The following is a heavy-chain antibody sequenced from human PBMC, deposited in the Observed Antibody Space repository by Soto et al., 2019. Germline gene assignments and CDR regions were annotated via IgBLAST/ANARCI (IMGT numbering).Heavy chain of an antibody. CDR1: GGSFYDFY. CDR2: IYNTGTT. Sequence: PSETLSLTCSVSGGSFYDFYWNWLRQSPGKGLEWIGNIYNTGTTNSNPSLRSRATISIDTSKNQFSLHLTSVTAADSAMYFCARGHGIYVRFDFWGQGALVTVSS. V-gene: IGHV4-59*01. J-gene: IGHJ4*02. CDR3: ARGHGIYVRFDF. D-gene: IGHD3-9*01.